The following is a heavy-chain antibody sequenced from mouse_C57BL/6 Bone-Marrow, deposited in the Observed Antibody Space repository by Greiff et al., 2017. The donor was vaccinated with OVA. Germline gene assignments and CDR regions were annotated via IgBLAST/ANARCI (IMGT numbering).Heavy chain of an antibody. D-gene: IGHD2-5*01. CDR2: IWSGGST. Sequence: VQVVESGPGLVQPSQSLSITCTVSGFSLTSYGVHWVRQSPGKGLEWLGVIWSGGSTDYNAAFISRLSISKDNSKSQVFFKMNSLQADDTAIYYCARPAYYSNYSWFAYWGQGTLVTVSA. J-gene: IGHJ3*01. CDR3: ARPAYYSNYSWFAY. V-gene: IGHV2-2*01. CDR1: GFSLTSYG.